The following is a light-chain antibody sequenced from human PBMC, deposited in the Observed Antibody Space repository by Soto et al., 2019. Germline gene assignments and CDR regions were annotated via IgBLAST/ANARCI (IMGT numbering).Light chain of an antibody. J-gene: IGKJ1*01. CDR1: QSVSSR. CDR3: QQYNKWPT. CDR2: DAS. V-gene: IGKV3-15*01. Sequence: EIVMTQSPATLSVSPGERATLSCRASQSVSSRLAWYQQKPGQAPRLLIHDASTRATGIPARFSGSGSGTEFTITISSLQSEDFAVYYCQQYNKWPTFGQGTKVEIK.